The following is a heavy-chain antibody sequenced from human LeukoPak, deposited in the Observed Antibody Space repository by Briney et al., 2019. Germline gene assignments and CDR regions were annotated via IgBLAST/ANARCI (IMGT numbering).Heavy chain of an antibody. V-gene: IGHV1-2*02. D-gene: IGHD4-17*01. CDR2: INPNSGGT. J-gene: IGHJ6*03. CDR3: ARGPYGVYYYYYMDV. CDR1: GYTFTGYY. Sequence: ASVKVSCKASGYTFTGYYMHWVRQAPGQGLEWMGWINPNSGGTNYAQKFQGRVTMTRDTSISTAYMELSRLRSDDTAVYYCARGPYGVYYYYYMDVWGKGTTVTVSS.